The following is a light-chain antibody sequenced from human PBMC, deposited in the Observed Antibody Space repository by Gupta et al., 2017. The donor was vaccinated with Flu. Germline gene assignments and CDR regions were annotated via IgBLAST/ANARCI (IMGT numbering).Light chain of an antibody. CDR1: QDISSY. CDR2: DAS. CDR3: LQLNSCHCT. J-gene: IGKJ5*01. V-gene: IGKV1-9*01. Sequence: EIQLNQPPSFQPASLGDRLTITCRASQDISSYLAWYQQKPGKAPKLLIYDASTLQSGVPSSFSGSGSGTEFTLTISSLQPEDFATYYCLQLNSCHCTFGQGTQLEIK.